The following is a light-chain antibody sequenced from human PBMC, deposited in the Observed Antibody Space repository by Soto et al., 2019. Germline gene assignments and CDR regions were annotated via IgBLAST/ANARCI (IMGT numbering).Light chain of an antibody. J-gene: IGKJ4*01. CDR1: QSVSSN. Sequence: EIVMTQSPATLSVSPGERATFSCRARQSVSSNLAWYQQKPGQPPRLLIYGASTRATGIPARFSGSGSGTEFTLTINDLQSEDFAVYYCQQYERWPPLTFGGGTKVDIK. CDR2: GAS. CDR3: QQYERWPPLT. V-gene: IGKV3-15*01.